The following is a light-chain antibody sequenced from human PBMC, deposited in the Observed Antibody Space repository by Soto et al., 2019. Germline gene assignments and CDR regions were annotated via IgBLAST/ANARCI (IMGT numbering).Light chain of an antibody. J-gene: IGKJ1*01. V-gene: IGKV3-15*01. CDR2: DAS. CDR3: QQYNNWPPWT. CDR1: QSVSNN. Sequence: ILMTQSPATLSVSPGERATLSCRASQSVSNNLAWYQQKPGQAPRLLIYDASTRATGIPARFSGSGSGTEFTLTISGLQSADVAVYYCQQYNNWPPWTFGQGTKVEIK.